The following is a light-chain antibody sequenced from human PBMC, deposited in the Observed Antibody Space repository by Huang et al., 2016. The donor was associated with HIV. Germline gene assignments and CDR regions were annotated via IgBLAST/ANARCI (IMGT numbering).Light chain of an antibody. CDR1: QSVSHSY. Sequence: EIVLTQSPGTLSLSPGESATLSCRASQSVSHSYLAWYQQKLGQPPRLLIYGASSRATGIPDRFSGSGSGTDFTLTISRLEPEEFAVYYCQQYGTSPRTFGQGTKLEIK. J-gene: IGKJ2*01. CDR2: GAS. V-gene: IGKV3-20*01. CDR3: QQYGTSPRT.